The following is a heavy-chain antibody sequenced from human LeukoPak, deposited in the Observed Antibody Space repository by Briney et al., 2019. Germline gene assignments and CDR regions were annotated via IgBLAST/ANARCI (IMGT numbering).Heavy chain of an antibody. CDR2: ISGSGGST. D-gene: IGHD3-22*01. V-gene: IGHV3-23*01. CDR1: GFTFSSYA. CDR3: ARAHYDSSGYLFDY. J-gene: IGHJ4*02. Sequence: GGSLRLSCAASGFTFSSYAMSWVRQAPGKGLEWVSAISGSGGSTYYADSVKGRFTISRDNSKNTLYLQMNSLRAEDTAVYYCARAHYDSSGYLFDYWGQGTLVTVSS.